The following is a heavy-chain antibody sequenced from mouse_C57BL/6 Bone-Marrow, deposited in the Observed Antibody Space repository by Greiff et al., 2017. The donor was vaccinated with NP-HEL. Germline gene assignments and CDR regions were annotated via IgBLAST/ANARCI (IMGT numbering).Heavy chain of an antibody. D-gene: IGHD2-4*01. J-gene: IGHJ4*01. Sequence: EVKLMESGAELVRPGASVKLSCTASGFNIKDDYMHWVKQRPEQGLEWIGWIDPENGDTEYASKFQGKATITADTSSNTAYLQLSSLTSEDTAVYYCTTRTMIRGNAMDYWGQGTSVTVSS. CDR3: TTRTMIRGNAMDY. CDR1: GFNIKDDY. CDR2: IDPENGDT. V-gene: IGHV14-4*01.